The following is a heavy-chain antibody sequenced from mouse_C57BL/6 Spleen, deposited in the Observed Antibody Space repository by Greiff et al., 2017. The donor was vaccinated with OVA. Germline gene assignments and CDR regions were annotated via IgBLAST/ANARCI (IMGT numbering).Heavy chain of an antibody. CDR3: ARDGDYGSSLFDY. CDR2: ISDGGSYT. D-gene: IGHD1-1*01. J-gene: IGHJ2*01. V-gene: IGHV5-4*01. Sequence: EVKLMESGGGLVKPGGSLKLSCAASGFTFSSYAMSWVRQTPEKRLEWVATISDGGSYTYYPDNVKGRFTISRDNAKNNLYLQMSHLKSEDTAMYYCARDGDYGSSLFDYWGQGTTLTVSS. CDR1: GFTFSSYA.